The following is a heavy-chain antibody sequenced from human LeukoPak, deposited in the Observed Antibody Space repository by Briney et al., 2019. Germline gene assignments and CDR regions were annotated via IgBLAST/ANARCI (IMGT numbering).Heavy chain of an antibody. D-gene: IGHD1-14*01. J-gene: IGHJ4*02. Sequence: GESLKISCKGSGYSFTSYWIGWVRQMPGNGLEWMGIIYPGDSDTRYSPSFQGQVTISADKSISTAYLQWSSLKASDTAMYYCARRNLKHQPELDYWGQGTLVTVSS. CDR1: GYSFTSYW. CDR3: ARRNLKHQPELDY. CDR2: IYPGDSDT. V-gene: IGHV5-51*01.